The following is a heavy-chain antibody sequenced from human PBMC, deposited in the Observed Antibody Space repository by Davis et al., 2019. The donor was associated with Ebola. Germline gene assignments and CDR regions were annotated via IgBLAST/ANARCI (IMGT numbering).Heavy chain of an antibody. CDR1: GGSISSYY. V-gene: IGHV4-59*01. Sequence: PSETLSLTCTVSGGSISSYYWSWIRQPPGKGLEWIGYIYYSGSTNYNPSLKSRVTISVDTSKNQFSLKLSSVTAADTAVYYCARSRAEGSGSYPLYYYGMDVWGQGTTVTVSS. CDR3: ARSRAEGSGSYPLYYYGMDV. D-gene: IGHD3-10*01. J-gene: IGHJ6*02. CDR2: IYYSGST.